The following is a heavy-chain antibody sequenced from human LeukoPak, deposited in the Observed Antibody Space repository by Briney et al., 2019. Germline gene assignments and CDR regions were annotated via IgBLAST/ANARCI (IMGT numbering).Heavy chain of an antibody. D-gene: IGHD4-23*01. CDR3: ARTRSKVGTPSFDY. V-gene: IGHV3-30*03. Sequence: GGSLRLSCAASGFTFSSYGMHWVRQAPGKGLEWVAAITYDGNNKYYVDSVKGRLPISRDNSKKPLYLQMNSLRDEDTAVYHCARTRSKVGTPSFDYWGQATLVTVSS. CDR1: GFTFSSYG. CDR2: ITYDGNNK. J-gene: IGHJ4*02.